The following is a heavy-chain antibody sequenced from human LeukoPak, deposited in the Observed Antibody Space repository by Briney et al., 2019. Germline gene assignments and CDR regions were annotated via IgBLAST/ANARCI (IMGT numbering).Heavy chain of an antibody. V-gene: IGHV4-59*01. CDR1: GGSISSYY. J-gene: IGHJ4*02. D-gene: IGHD2-2*01. Sequence: SETLSLTCTVSGGSISSYYWSWLRQPPGKGLEWIGYIYYSGSTNYNPSLKSRVTISVDTSKNQFSLKLSSVTAADTAVYYCATSGRYCSSTSCYARLDYWGQGTLVTVSS. CDR3: ATSGRYCSSTSCYARLDY. CDR2: IYYSGST.